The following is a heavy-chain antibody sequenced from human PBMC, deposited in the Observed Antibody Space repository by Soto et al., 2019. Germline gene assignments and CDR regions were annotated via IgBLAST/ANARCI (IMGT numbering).Heavy chain of an antibody. CDR2: INPGGGRT. CDR1: GYTLTRYY. D-gene: IGHD3-3*01. Sequence: GASVKVSCKASGYTLTRYYIHWVRQAPGQGLEWMGVINPGGGRTDYAQKFQGTVTMTRDTSTSTVYMELRSLRSEDTAVYYCTRDSYEDYYYDYWGQGTLVTVSS. J-gene: IGHJ4*02. V-gene: IGHV1-46*03. CDR3: TRDSYEDYYYDY.